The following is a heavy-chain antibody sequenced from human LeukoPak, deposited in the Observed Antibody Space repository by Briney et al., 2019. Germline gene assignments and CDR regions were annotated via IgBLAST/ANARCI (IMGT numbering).Heavy chain of an antibody. D-gene: IGHD6-19*01. J-gene: IGHJ4*02. CDR2: ISSSGSTI. Sequence: GGSLRLSCAASGFTFSDYYMSWIRQAPGKGLEWVSYISSSGSTIYYADSVKGRFTISRDNAKNSLYLQMNSLRAEDTAVYYCVRESSSGWYYFDYWGQGTLVTVSS. V-gene: IGHV3-11*04. CDR3: VRESSSGWYYFDY. CDR1: GFTFSDYY.